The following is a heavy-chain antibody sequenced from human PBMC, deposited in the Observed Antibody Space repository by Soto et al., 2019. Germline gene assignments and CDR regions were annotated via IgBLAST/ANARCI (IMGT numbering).Heavy chain of an antibody. CDR3: ATGDTSAYYFMFD. D-gene: IGHD3-22*01. CDR2: ISARGDNT. J-gene: IGHJ4*02. Sequence: PGGSLRLSCAASTFTFSTYALSWVRQAPGRGLEWVSSISARGDNTHYADSVKGRFTISRDNSKDTLYLQMNSLGAEDTAVYYCATGDTSAYYFMFDWGQGALVTVSS. CDR1: TFTFSTYA. V-gene: IGHV3-23*01.